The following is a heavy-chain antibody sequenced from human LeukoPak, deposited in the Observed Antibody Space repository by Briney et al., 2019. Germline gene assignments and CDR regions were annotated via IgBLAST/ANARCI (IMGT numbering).Heavy chain of an antibody. J-gene: IGHJ6*02. CDR1: GFTFTSSA. CDR3: AADVGYYYDSSGYVPLVVGYGMDV. V-gene: IGHV1-58*02. D-gene: IGHD3-22*01. CDR2: IVVGSGNT. Sequence: SVKVSCKASGFTFTSSAMQWVRQARGQRLEWIGWIVVGSGNTNYAQKFQERVTITRDMSTSTAYMELSSLRSEDTAVYYCAADVGYYYDSSGYVPLVVGYGMDVWGQGTTVTVSS.